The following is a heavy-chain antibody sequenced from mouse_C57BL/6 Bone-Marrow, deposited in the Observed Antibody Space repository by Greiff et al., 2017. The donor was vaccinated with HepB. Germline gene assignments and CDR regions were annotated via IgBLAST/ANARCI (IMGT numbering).Heavy chain of an antibody. CDR2: IYPGDGDT. J-gene: IGHJ2*01. CDR3: ARGRGNYD. V-gene: IGHV1-87*01. Sequence: LQESGAELARPGASVKLSCKASGYTFTSYWMQWVKQRPGQGLEWIGAIYPGDGDTRYTQKFKAKATLTADKSSSTAYMQLSSLASEDSAVYYCARGRGNYDWGQGTTLTVSS. CDR1: GYTFTSYW. D-gene: IGHD2-1*01.